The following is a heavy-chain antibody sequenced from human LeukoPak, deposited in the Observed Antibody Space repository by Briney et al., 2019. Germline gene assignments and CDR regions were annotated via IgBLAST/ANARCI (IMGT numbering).Heavy chain of an antibody. Sequence: PGGSLRLSCAASGFTFGYFWMSWVRQAPGKGLEWVANIKLDGSEKYYVDSVKGRFTISRDDAKNSLYLQMNSLRVEDTAVYYCARESRSPQREPRFDYWGQGTLVTVSS. D-gene: IGHD1-14*01. CDR1: GFTFGYFW. J-gene: IGHJ4*02. CDR3: ARESRSPQREPRFDY. CDR2: IKLDGSEK. V-gene: IGHV3-7*01.